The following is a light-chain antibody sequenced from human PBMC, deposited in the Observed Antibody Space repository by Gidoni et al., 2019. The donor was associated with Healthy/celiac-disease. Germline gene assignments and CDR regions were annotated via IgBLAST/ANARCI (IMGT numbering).Light chain of an antibody. CDR1: QSVSNN. CDR3: QHYNNWPPWT. Sequence: EIVMTQSPDTLSVSPGERATLSCRASQSVSNNLAWYQQKPGQAPRLLIYGASNRATGIPARFSGSGSGTEFTLTISNLQSEDFAVYYCQHYNNWPPWTFXQXTKVDIK. J-gene: IGKJ1*01. V-gene: IGKV3-15*01. CDR2: GAS.